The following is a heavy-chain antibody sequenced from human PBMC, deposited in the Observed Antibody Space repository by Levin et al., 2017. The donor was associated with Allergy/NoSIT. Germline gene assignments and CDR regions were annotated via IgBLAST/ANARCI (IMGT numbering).Heavy chain of an antibody. Sequence: PSETLSLTCTVSGGSISSYYWSWIRQPPGKGLEWIGYIYYSGSTNYNPSLKSRVTISVDTSKNQFSLKLSSVTAADTAVYYCARVRGDGYNYIGYWYFDLWGRGTLVTVSS. V-gene: IGHV4-59*01. CDR1: GGSISSYY. D-gene: IGHD5-24*01. CDR3: ARVRGDGYNYIGYWYFDL. CDR2: IYYSGST. J-gene: IGHJ2*01.